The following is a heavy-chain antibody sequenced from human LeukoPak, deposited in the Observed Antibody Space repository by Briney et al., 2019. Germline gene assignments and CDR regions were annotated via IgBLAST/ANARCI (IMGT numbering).Heavy chain of an antibody. CDR1: GGSITSYY. Sequence: KSSETLSLTCTVSGGSITSYYWSWIRQSPGKGLEWIGYIYYSGSTNYNPSLKSRVTMSVDTSKNQFSLRLSSVTAADTAVYYCARGPNYGGIDYWGQGTLVPVSS. CDR3: ARGPNYGGIDY. CDR2: IYYSGST. V-gene: IGHV4-59*01. D-gene: IGHD4-23*01. J-gene: IGHJ4*02.